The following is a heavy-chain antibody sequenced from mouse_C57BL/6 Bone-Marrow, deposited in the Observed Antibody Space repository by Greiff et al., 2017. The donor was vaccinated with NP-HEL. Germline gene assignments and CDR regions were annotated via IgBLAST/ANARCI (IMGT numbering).Heavy chain of an antibody. Sequence: VQLKQSGPELVKPGASVKISCKASGYTFTDYYMNWVKQSHGKSLEWIGDINPNNGGTSYNQKFKGKATLTVDKSSSTAYMELRSLTSEDSAVYYCARSHYYYGWYWGQGTTLTVSS. CDR3: ARSHYYYGWY. CDR1: GYTFTDYY. D-gene: IGHD1-1*01. V-gene: IGHV1-26*01. J-gene: IGHJ2*01. CDR2: INPNNGGT.